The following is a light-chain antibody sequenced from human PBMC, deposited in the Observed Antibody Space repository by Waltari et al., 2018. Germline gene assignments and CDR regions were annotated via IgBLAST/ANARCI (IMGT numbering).Light chain of an antibody. CDR2: GAS. CDR3: QHYGTSLLT. Sequence: EIVLTQSPGTLSLSPGERATLSCRASQSVSSSDYLAWYQQKPGQAPRLLIYGASSRAAGIPDRFSGSGSGTDFSLTISRLEPEDFAVYYCQHYGTSLLTFGGGTKVEIK. V-gene: IGKV3-20*01. J-gene: IGKJ4*01. CDR1: QSVSSSDY.